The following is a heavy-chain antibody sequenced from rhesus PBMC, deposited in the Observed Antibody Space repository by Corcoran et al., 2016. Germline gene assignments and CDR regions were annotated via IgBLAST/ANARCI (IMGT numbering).Heavy chain of an antibody. Sequence: QVQLQESGPGLVKPSETLSLTCAVSGGSISGGYGWRWIRQPPGKGLGWFGHIFGRIGSTSSNPSLKSRVTISRDTSKNQFSLKLGSVTAADTAVYYCARHEDDYGYYNTWGQGVLVTVSS. V-gene: IGHV4S7*01. CDR1: GGSISGGYG. CDR3: ARHEDDYGYYNT. CDR2: IFGRIGST. J-gene: IGHJ4*01. D-gene: IGHD3-9*01.